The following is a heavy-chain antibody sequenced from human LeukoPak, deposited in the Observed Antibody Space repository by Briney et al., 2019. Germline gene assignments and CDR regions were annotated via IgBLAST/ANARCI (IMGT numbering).Heavy chain of an antibody. CDR2: ICYSGST. CDR1: GGSISSYY. J-gene: IGHJ4*02. D-gene: IGHD6-13*01. Sequence: PSETLSLTCTVSGGSISSYYWSWIRQPPGKGLEWIGYICYSGSTNYNPSLKSRVTIPVDTSKNQFSLKLSSVTAADTAVYYCARMGIAAAEVDYWGQGTLVTVSS. CDR3: ARMGIAAAEVDY. V-gene: IGHV4-59*08.